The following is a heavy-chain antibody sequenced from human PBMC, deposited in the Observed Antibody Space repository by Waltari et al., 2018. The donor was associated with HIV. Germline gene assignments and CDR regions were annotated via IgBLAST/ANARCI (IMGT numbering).Heavy chain of an antibody. D-gene: IGHD3-3*01. CDR3: ARDKAVGIITSVFNM. CDR1: GYTLTNYY. CDR2: INPSGGST. V-gene: IGHV1-46*01. J-gene: IGHJ3*02. Sequence: QVQLVQSGAEVKKPGASVKVSCKASGYTLTNYYITWVRQAPGQGLEWMARINPSGGSTSHAQKFQGRVTMTRDTSTSTVYMELSSLRSEDTAVYYCARDKAVGIITSVFNMWGQGTMVIVSS.